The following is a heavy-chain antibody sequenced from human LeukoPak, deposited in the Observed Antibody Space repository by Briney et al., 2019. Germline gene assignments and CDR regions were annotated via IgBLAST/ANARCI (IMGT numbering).Heavy chain of an antibody. V-gene: IGHV4-4*07. CDR1: GGSISSYY. CDR2: IYTSGST. CDR3: ARYYDSSGYPYYYYYYMDV. D-gene: IGHD3-22*01. Sequence: PSETLSLTCTVSGGSISSYYWSWIRQPAGKGLEWIGRIYTSGSTNYNPSLKSRVTMSVDTSKNQFSLKLSSVTAAETAVYYCARYYDSSGYPYYYYYYMDVWGKGTTVTVSS. J-gene: IGHJ6*03.